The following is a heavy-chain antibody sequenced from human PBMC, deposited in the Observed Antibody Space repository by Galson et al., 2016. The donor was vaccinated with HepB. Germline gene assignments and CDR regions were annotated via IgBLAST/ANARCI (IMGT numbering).Heavy chain of an antibody. J-gene: IGHJ4*02. V-gene: IGHV3-7*01. Sequence: SLRLSCATSGFTFSSYWMTWVRQAPGKGLEWVANINQDGIEKYYVGSVEGRFTISRDNAKKSLYLQMDSLRAEDTAVYYCARSGEPSRGQGTLVTVSS. CDR1: GFTFSSYW. D-gene: IGHD4-17*01. CDR3: ARSGEPS. CDR2: INQDGIEK.